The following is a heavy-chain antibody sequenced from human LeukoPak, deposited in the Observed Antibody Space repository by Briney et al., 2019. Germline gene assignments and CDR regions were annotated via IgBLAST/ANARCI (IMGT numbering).Heavy chain of an antibody. D-gene: IGHD1-26*01. Sequence: SEALSLTCTVSGGSISSSSYYWGWIRQPPGKGLEWIGYIYHSGSTYYNPSLKSRVTISVDRSKNQFSLKLSSVTAADTAVYYCASSGSSTPAFDYWGQGTLVTVSS. CDR1: GGSISSSSYY. V-gene: IGHV4-39*07. CDR2: IYHSGST. J-gene: IGHJ4*02. CDR3: ASSGSSTPAFDY.